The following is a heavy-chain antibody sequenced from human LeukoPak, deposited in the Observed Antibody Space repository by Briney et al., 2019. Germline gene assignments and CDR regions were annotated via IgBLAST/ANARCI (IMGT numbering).Heavy chain of an antibody. CDR3: ARDLGEVGYDSSGYLAPD. V-gene: IGHV1-2*02. J-gene: IGHJ4*02. D-gene: IGHD3-22*01. CDR2: INPNSGGT. Sequence: ASVKVSFKPSGYTFTSYAINWVRQAPGQGLEWMGWINPNSGGTNYAQKFQGRVTMTRDTSISTAYMELSRLRSDDTAVYYCARDLGEVGYDSSGYLAPDWGQGTLVTVSS. CDR1: GYTFTSYA.